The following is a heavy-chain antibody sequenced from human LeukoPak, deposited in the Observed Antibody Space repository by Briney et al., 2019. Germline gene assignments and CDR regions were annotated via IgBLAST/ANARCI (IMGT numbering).Heavy chain of an antibody. CDR1: GYTFTSYG. CDR2: ISAYNGNT. CDR3: ALNVDTAMVIAFDI. V-gene: IGHV1-18*01. J-gene: IGHJ3*02. D-gene: IGHD5-18*01. Sequence: ASVKVSCKASGYTFTSYGISWVRQAPGKGLEWMGWISAYNGNTNYAQKLQGRVTMTTDTSTSTAYMELRSLRSDDTAVYYCALNVDTAMVIAFDIWGQGTMVTVSS.